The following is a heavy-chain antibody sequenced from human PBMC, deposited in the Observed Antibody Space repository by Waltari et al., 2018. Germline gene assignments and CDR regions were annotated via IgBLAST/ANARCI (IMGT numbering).Heavy chain of an antibody. CDR3: ARGGDILTAHSTLFDY. CDR1: GFMFSNYG. D-gene: IGHD3-9*01. Sequence: QVQLVESGGGVVQPGRSLRLSCAASGFMFSNYGMHWVRQAPGKGRGWVAGRWLDGGNKYYAESVKGRFTISRDNSRNTVHLQMISLRVDDTAVYYRARGGDILTAHSTLFDYWGQGTLVTVSS. V-gene: IGHV3-33*01. CDR2: RWLDGGNK. J-gene: IGHJ4*02.